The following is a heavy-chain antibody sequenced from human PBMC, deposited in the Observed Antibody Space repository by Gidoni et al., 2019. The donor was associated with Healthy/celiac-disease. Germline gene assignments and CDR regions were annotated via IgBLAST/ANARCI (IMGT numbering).Heavy chain of an antibody. D-gene: IGHD3-3*01. V-gene: IGHV3-33*01. Sequence: QVQLVESGGGVVQPGRSLRLSCAASGFTFSSYGMHWVRQAPGKGLEWVAVIWYDGSNKYYADSVKGRFTISRDNSKNTLYLQMNSLRAEDTAVYYCARDLRYDFWSGYPSCGMDVWGQGTTVTVSS. J-gene: IGHJ6*02. CDR1: GFTFSSYG. CDR2: IWYDGSNK. CDR3: ARDLRYDFWSGYPSCGMDV.